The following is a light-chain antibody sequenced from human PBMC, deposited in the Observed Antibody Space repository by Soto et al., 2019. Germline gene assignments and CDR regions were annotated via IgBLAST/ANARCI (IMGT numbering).Light chain of an antibody. CDR2: GAS. CDR1: QPVSGN. V-gene: IGKV3-15*01. Sequence: ELVLTQSPGTLYLSPGESSALSCRATQPVSGNFLAWYQQRPGQAPRLLIYGASTRATGIPARFSGSGSGTEFTLTISSLHSEDFAVYYCQQYNNWPPLTFGGGTKV. J-gene: IGKJ4*01. CDR3: QQYNNWPPLT.